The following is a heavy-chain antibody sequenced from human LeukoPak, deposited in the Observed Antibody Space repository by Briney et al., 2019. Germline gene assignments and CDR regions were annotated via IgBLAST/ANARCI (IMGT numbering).Heavy chain of an antibody. CDR2: ISGSGGST. CDR3: AISSGWTDDAFDI. V-gene: IGHV3-23*01. Sequence: GGSLRLSCAASGFTFSSYAMSWVRQAPGKGLEWVSAISGSGGSTYYADSVKGRFTISRDNSKNTLYLQMNGLRAEDTAVYYCAISSGWTDDAFDIWGQGTMVTVSS. D-gene: IGHD6-19*01. J-gene: IGHJ3*02. CDR1: GFTFSSYA.